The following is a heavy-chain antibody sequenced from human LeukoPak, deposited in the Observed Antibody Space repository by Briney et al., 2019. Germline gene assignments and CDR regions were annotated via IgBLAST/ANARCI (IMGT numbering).Heavy chain of an antibody. J-gene: IGHJ5*02. CDR2: FDPEDGET. D-gene: IGHD3-3*01. V-gene: IGHV1-24*01. Sequence: ASVKVSCKVSGYTLTELSMHWVRQAPGKGLEWMGGFDPEDGETIYAQKFQGRVTMTEDTSTDTAYVELSSLRSEDTAVYYCATDRGYDFWSGYYRELWFDPWGQGTLVTVSS. CDR3: ATDRGYDFWSGYYRELWFDP. CDR1: GYTLTELS.